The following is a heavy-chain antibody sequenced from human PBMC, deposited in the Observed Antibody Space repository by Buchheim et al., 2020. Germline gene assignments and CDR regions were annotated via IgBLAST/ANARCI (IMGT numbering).Heavy chain of an antibody. V-gene: IGHV1-46*01. CDR1: GYTFTSYY. J-gene: IGHJ4*02. CDR3: ARDLHYYDSSGYYFRYLFDY. D-gene: IGHD3-22*01. CDR2: INPSGGST. Sequence: VQLVQSGAEVKKPGASVKVSCKASGYTFTSYYMHWVRLAPGQGLEWMGIINPSGGSTSYAQKFQGRVTMTRDTSTSTVYMELSSLRSEDTAVYYCARDLHYYDSSGYYFRYLFDYWGQGTL.